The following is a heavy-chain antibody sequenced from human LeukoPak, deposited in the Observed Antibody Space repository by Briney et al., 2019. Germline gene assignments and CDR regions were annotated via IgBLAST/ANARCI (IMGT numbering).Heavy chain of an antibody. Sequence: PGGSLRLSCAASGFTFSSYSMNWVRQAPGKGLEWVSYISGSSGSIYYADSVRGRFTISRDNAKNSLSLQMNSLRAEDTAVYYCARVDYGGFNFDYWGQGTLVTVST. V-gene: IGHV3-48*01. CDR1: GFTFSSYS. J-gene: IGHJ4*02. CDR3: ARVDYGGFNFDY. D-gene: IGHD4-23*01. CDR2: ISGSSGSI.